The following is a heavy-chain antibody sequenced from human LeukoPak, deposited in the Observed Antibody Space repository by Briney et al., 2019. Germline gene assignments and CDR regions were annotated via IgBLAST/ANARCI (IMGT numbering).Heavy chain of an antibody. Sequence: SETLSLTCTVSGGSISGSSYYWDWLRQPPGKGLEWIGSIYYSGSTFYNASLKSRVTISVDTSKKQFSLKLSSVTAADTAVYYCARVAAENWFDPWGQGTLVTVSS. CDR1: GGSISGSSYY. CDR2: IYYSGST. V-gene: IGHV4-39*07. CDR3: ARVAAENWFDP. J-gene: IGHJ5*02. D-gene: IGHD6-13*01.